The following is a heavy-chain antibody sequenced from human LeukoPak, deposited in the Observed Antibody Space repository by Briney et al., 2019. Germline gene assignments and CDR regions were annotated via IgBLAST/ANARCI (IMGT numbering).Heavy chain of an antibody. V-gene: IGHV3-30-3*01. Sequence: GGSLRLSCEGSGFTFSSYAMHWVRQAPGKGLEWVAVISYDGSNKYYADSVKGRFTISRDNSKNTLYLQMNSLRVEDTAVYFCATRPASGTYFAVFDYWGQGTLVTVSS. CDR3: ATRPASGTYFAVFDY. J-gene: IGHJ4*02. CDR2: ISYDGSNK. CDR1: GFTFSSYA. D-gene: IGHD1-26*01.